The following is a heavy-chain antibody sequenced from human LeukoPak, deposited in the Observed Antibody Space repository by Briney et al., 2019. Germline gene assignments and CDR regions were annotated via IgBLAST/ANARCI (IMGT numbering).Heavy chain of an antibody. D-gene: IGHD3-3*01. Sequence: ASVKVSCKASGYTFTSYDINWVRQATGQGLEWMGWMNPNSGNTGYAQKFQGRVTMTRNTSISTAYMELSSLRSEDTAVYYCARGTSYYDFWSGYYRAAFDIWGQGTMVTVSS. CDR3: ARGTSYYDFWSGYYRAAFDI. V-gene: IGHV1-8*01. J-gene: IGHJ3*02. CDR1: GYTFTSYD. CDR2: MNPNSGNT.